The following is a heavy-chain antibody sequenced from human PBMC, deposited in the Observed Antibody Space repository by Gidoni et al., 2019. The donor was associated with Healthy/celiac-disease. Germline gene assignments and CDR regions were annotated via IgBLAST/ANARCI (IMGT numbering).Heavy chain of an antibody. V-gene: IGHV4-39*01. CDR1: GGSISSSSYY. CDR3: ARRILTRYCSSTSCGLNDY. Sequence: QLQLQESGPGLVKPSETLSLTCTVPGGSISSSSYYWGWIRQPPGKGLEWIGGIYYSVSTYYNPSLKSRFTISVDTSKNQFSLKLSSVPAADTAVYYCARRILTRYCSSTSCGLNDYWGQGTLVTVSS. CDR2: IYYSVST. D-gene: IGHD2-2*01. J-gene: IGHJ4*02.